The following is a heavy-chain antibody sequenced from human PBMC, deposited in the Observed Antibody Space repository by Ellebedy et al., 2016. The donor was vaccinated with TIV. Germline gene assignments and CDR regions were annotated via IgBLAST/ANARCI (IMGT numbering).Heavy chain of an antibody. CDR2: ISSNRGST. CDR3: ARAYVPVSGASFNRADGMDV. V-gene: IGHV3-11*06. J-gene: IGHJ6*02. D-gene: IGHD6-19*01. Sequence: GGSLRLSCAASGFTFSDYYMNWIRQAPGKGLEWVSYISSNRGSTNYVDSVKGRFTISRDNAENSLYLQMNNLRAEDTAVYYCARAYVPVSGASFNRADGMDVWGQGTTVTVSS. CDR1: GFTFSDYY.